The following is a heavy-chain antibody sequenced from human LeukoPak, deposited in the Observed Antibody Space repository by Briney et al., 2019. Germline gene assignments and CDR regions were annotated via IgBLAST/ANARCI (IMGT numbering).Heavy chain of an antibody. CDR3: ARDLIAAAPNYYGMDV. Sequence: GESLRLSCAASGFTFSSYDMNWVRQAPGKGPEWVSVIYSGGSTYYADSVKGRFTISRDNSKNTLYLQMNSLRAEDTAVYYCARDLIAAAPNYYGMDVWGQGTTVTVSS. J-gene: IGHJ6*02. D-gene: IGHD6-13*01. V-gene: IGHV3-53*01. CDR1: GFTFSSYD. CDR2: IYSGGST.